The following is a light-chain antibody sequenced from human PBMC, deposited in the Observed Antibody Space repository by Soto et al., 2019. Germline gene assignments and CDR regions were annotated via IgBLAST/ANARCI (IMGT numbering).Light chain of an antibody. CDR3: QQYGSSPDKT. Sequence: EIVLTQSPGTLSLSPGERATLSCRASQSVTSSYLTWYQQKPGQAPRLLIYCASSRATGIPDRFSGSGSGTDFTLTISRLEPEDFAVYYCQQYGSSPDKTFGQGTKVEIK. CDR1: QSVTSSY. CDR2: CAS. V-gene: IGKV3-20*01. J-gene: IGKJ1*01.